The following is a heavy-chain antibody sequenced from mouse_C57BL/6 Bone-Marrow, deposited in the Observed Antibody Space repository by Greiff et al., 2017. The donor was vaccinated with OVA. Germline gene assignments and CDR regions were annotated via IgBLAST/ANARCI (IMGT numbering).Heavy chain of an antibody. Sequence: QVQLQQSGAELVRPGTSVKVSCKASGYAFTNYLIEWVKQRPGQGLEWIGVINPGSGGTNYTEKFKGKATLTADKSSSTAYMQLSSLTSEDSAVYFCARYHDGYDEAMDYWGQGTSVTVSA. CDR2: INPGSGGT. CDR3: ARYHDGYDEAMDY. D-gene: IGHD2-2*01. J-gene: IGHJ4*01. CDR1: GYAFTNYL. V-gene: IGHV1-54*01.